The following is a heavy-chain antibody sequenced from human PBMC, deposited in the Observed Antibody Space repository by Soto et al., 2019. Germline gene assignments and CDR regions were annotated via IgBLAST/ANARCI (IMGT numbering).Heavy chain of an antibody. CDR1: GFTFSDYW. CDR3: ARGYCRGGSCYGFWFDP. V-gene: IGHV3-74*01. CDR2: IKTDGSSR. D-gene: IGHD2-15*01. Sequence: GGSLSLSCAASGFTFSDYWIHWVRQAPGKGLVWVSRIKTDGSSRSYADSVKGRFTISRDNAKNTAYLQMNSLRAEDTALYYCARGYCRGGSCYGFWFDPWGPGTLVTVSS. J-gene: IGHJ5*02.